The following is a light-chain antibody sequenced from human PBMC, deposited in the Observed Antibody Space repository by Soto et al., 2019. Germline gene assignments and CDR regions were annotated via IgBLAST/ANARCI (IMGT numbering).Light chain of an antibody. V-gene: IGKV1-5*03. CDR2: KAS. Sequence: DIQMTQSPSTLSASVGDRVTITCRASQSISNWLAWYQQKPGKAPKYLIYKASNLQSGVQSRFSGSGSGTEFTLTISSLQPDDFATYYCQQYDSYPLAFGGGTRVDIK. J-gene: IGKJ4*01. CDR3: QQYDSYPLA. CDR1: QSISNW.